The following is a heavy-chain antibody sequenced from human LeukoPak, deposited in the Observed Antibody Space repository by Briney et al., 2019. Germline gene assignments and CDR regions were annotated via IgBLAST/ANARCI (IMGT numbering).Heavy chain of an antibody. Sequence: GGSLRLSGAASGFTFSTYAMSWVRLAPGKGLEWVSGISGSGGSTYYADSVKGRFTSSRDNSNNTLYVQMNSLRVEDTAVYYCAKSGGLSGSGRLAMDVWGQGTTVTVSS. D-gene: IGHD3-10*01. J-gene: IGHJ6*02. CDR1: GFTFSTYA. V-gene: IGHV3-23*01. CDR3: AKSGGLSGSGRLAMDV. CDR2: ISGSGGST.